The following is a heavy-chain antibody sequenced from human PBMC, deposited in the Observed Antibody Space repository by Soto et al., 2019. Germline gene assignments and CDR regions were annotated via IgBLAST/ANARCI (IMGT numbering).Heavy chain of an antibody. CDR3: AKEHGGGTSTSTSYFDY. D-gene: IGHD5-12*01. Sequence: EVQLLESGGGLVQPGGSLRLSCAASGITFSDHALSWVRQAPGKGLEWVSGISGSGANIHYADSVKGRFTISRDKTKNTVSLQMNSLRADDTAVYYCAKEHGGGTSTSTSYFDYWGQGTLVTVSS. J-gene: IGHJ4*02. CDR1: GITFSDHA. V-gene: IGHV3-23*01. CDR2: ISGSGANI.